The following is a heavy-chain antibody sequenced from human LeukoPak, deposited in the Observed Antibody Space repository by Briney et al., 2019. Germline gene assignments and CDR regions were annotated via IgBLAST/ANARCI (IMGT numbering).Heavy chain of an antibody. D-gene: IGHD2/OR15-2a*01. CDR3: ARRQNTAFDH. CDR2: IFYSGST. J-gene: IGHJ4*02. Sequence: PSETLSLTCTASGDSISSVSYYWDWIRQPPGKGLEWIGSIFYSGSTYYKPSLKTRVTISIDTSKNQFSLKVESVTAADTAVYYCARRQNTAFDHWGQGTLVTVSS. V-gene: IGHV4-39*01. CDR1: GDSISSVSYY.